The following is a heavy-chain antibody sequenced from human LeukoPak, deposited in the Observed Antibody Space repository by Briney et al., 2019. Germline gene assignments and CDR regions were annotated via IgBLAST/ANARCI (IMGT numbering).Heavy chain of an antibody. CDR1: GGSISSGGYY. CDR2: IYYSGST. CDR3: ARRAYSYGYYYGMDV. D-gene: IGHD5-18*01. J-gene: IGHJ6*02. V-gene: IGHV4-31*03. Sequence: SETLSLTCTVSGGSISSGGYYWSWIRQHPGKRLEWIGYIYYSGSTYYNPSLKSRVTISVDTSKNQFSLKLSSVTAADTAVYYCARRAYSYGYYYGMDVWGQGTTVTVSS.